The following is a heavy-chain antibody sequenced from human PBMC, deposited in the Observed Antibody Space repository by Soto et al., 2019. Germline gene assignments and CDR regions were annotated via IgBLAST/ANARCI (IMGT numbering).Heavy chain of an antibody. CDR3: ASVVVGATRQTGSDH. CDR2: VHSSGGT. V-gene: IGHV4-39*01. Sequence: SETLSLTCTVSHGSITRGDYFWAWIRQPPGKGLEFIGSVHSSGGTYYSPSLKSRASISIDKSKNQFSLKLTSVNAGDTAVYFCASVVVGATRQTGSDHWGQGTLVTVSS. CDR1: HGSITRGDYF. J-gene: IGHJ4*02. D-gene: IGHD2-15*01.